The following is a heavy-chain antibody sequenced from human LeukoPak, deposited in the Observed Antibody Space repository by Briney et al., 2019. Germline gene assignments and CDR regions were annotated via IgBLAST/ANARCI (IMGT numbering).Heavy chain of an antibody. D-gene: IGHD2-2*01. J-gene: IGHJ5*02. Sequence: SETLSLTCAVYGGSFSGYYWSWIRQPPGKGLEWIGEINHSGSTNYNPSLKSRVTISVDTSKNQFSLKLSSVTAADTAVYYCAGLNIVVVPAQTWFDPWGQGTLVTVSS. CDR2: INHSGST. CDR1: GGSFSGYY. CDR3: AGLNIVVVPAQTWFDP. V-gene: IGHV4-34*01.